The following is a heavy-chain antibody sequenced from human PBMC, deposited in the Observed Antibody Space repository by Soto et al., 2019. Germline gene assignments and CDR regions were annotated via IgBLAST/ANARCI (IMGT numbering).Heavy chain of an antibody. CDR1: GFTFSSYA. V-gene: IGHV3-23*01. Sequence: PGGSLRLSCAASGFTFSSYAMSWVRQAPGKGLEWVSAISGSGGSTYYADSVKGRFTISRDNSKNTLYLQMNSLRAEDTAVYYCAKVSTGYYYDSSGYYYHFDYWGQGTLVTVSS. D-gene: IGHD3-22*01. CDR3: AKVSTGYYYDSSGYYYHFDY. J-gene: IGHJ4*02. CDR2: ISGSGGST.